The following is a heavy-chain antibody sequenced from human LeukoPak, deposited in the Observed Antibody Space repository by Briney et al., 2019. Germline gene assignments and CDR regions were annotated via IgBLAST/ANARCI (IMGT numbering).Heavy chain of an antibody. D-gene: IGHD3-22*01. Sequence: GGSLRLSCAASGFTFSSYGMSWVRQAPGKGLEWVSAISGSGGSTYYADSVKGRFTISRDNSKNTLYLQMNSLRAEDTAVYYCAKVWYDSSGYWTQEKPKTPPRYYFDYWGQGTLVTVSS. V-gene: IGHV3-23*01. CDR3: AKVWYDSSGYWTQEKPKTPPRYYFDY. J-gene: IGHJ4*02. CDR2: ISGSGGST. CDR1: GFTFSSYG.